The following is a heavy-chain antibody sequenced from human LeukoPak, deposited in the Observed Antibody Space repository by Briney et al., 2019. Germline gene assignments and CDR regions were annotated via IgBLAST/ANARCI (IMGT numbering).Heavy chain of an antibody. CDR1: GFTFSSYA. V-gene: IGHV3-23*01. CDR2: ISGSGGST. CDR3: ARGWLQFSALDY. J-gene: IGHJ4*02. D-gene: IGHD5-24*01. Sequence: GGSLRLSCAASGFTFSSYAMSWDRQAPGKGLEWVSAISGSGGSTYYADSVKGRFTISRDNSKNTLYLQMNSLRAEDTAVYYCARGWLQFSALDYWGQGTLVTVSS.